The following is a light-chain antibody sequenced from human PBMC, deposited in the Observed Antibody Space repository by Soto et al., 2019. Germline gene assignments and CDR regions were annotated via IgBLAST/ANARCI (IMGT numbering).Light chain of an antibody. Sequence: SVGDRLTITCRASRDISNSLAWYQQTPGKAPKLLLRGASSLHRGVPSRFSGGGAGTEFTLTISSLQPEDFATYYCQQTSAFPRTVGQGTKVDI. CDR2: GAS. J-gene: IGKJ1*01. CDR3: QQTSAFPRT. CDR1: RDISNS. V-gene: IGKV1-12*01.